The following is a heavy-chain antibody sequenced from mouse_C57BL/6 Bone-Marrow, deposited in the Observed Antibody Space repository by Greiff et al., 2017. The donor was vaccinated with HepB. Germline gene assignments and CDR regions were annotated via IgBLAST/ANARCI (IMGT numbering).Heavy chain of an antibody. CDR2: ISDGGSYT. CDR1: GFTFSSYA. CDR3: ARDKKLQAY. V-gene: IGHV5-4*01. J-gene: IGHJ3*01. Sequence: VQLKESGGGLVKPGGSLKLSCAASGFTFSSYAMSWVRQTPEKRLEWVATISDGGSYTYYPDNVKGRFTISRDNAKNNLYLQMSHLKSEDTAMYYCARDKKLQAYWGQGTLVTVSA.